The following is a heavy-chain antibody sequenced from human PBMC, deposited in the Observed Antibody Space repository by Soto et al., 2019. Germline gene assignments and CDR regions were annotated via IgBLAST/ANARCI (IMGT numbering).Heavy chain of an antibody. CDR3: ARVSEGSGSYYYYYYGMDV. D-gene: IGHD3-10*01. CDR1: GGSFSGYY. J-gene: IGHJ6*02. CDR2: INHSGST. Sequence: PSEPLSLTCAVYGGSFSGYYWSWIRQPPGKGLEWIGEINHSGSTNYNPSLKSRVTISVDTSKNQFSLKLSSVTAADTAVYYCARVSEGSGSYYYYYYGMDVWGQGTTVTVSS. V-gene: IGHV4-34*01.